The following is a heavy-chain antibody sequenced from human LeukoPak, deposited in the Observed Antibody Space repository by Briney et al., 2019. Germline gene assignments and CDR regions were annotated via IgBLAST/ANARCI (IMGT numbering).Heavy chain of an antibody. Sequence: PGGSLRLSCAASGFTFSTAYMSWVRQAPGKGLEWVGRIKGKTDGGTTDYAAPVKGRFTISRDDSKNTLYLQMNSLKTEDTAVYYCARYSVDTAMVEVYGMDVWGQGTTVTISS. D-gene: IGHD5-18*01. J-gene: IGHJ6*02. CDR1: GFTFSTAY. CDR3: ARYSVDTAMVEVYGMDV. CDR2: IKGKTDGGTT. V-gene: IGHV3-15*01.